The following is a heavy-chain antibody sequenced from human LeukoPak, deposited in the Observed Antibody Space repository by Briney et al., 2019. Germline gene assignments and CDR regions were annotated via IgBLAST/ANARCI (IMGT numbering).Heavy chain of an antibody. J-gene: IGHJ4*02. V-gene: IGHV4-61*02. D-gene: IGHD3-10*01. Sequence: PSETLSLTCTVSGGSISSGSYYWSWIRQPAGKGLEWIGRIYTSGSTNYNPSLKSRVTISVDTSKNQFSLKLSSVTAADTVVYYCARGFGGPHLDYWGQGTLVTVSS. CDR3: ARGFGGPHLDY. CDR1: GGSISSGSYY. CDR2: IYTSGST.